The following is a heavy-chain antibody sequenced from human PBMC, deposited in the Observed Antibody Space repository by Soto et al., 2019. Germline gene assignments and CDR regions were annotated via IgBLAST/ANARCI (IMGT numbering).Heavy chain of an antibody. CDR3: ARHRGMGLFDY. CDR2: IYYSGTT. V-gene: IGHV4-59*08. J-gene: IGHJ4*02. D-gene: IGHD2-8*01. Sequence: QVQLQESGPGLVKPSKTLSLTCTVSGGSISSYHWTWIRQAPGKGLDWIGNIYYSGTTNYKPSLKSRVTISIDTAKKQFSLKLSSVTAADAAVYYCARHRGMGLFDYWGQGTLVTVSS. CDR1: GGSISSYH.